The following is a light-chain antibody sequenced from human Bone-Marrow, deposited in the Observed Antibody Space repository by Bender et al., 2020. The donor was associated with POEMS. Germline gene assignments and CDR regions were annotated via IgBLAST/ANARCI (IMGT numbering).Light chain of an antibody. J-gene: IGLJ3*02. CDR2: DNS. CDR1: IIGTKT. V-gene: IGLV3-21*02. Sequence: SYVVTQAPSLSAAPGQTATITCGGDIIGTKTVHWYRQKTGQAPVLVVCDNSDRPSGIPERFAGSTSENTATLTISRVEVGDEADYYCQVWDHITDQSVFGGGTKLTVL. CDR3: QVWDHITDQSV.